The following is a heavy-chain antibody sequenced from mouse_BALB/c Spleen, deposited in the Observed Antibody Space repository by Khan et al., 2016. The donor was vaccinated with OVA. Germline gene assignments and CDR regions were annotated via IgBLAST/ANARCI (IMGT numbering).Heavy chain of an antibody. CDR1: GFTFSTYG. CDR3: TRLAYYYDSEGFAY. J-gene: IGHJ3*01. V-gene: IGHV5-6*01. Sequence: EVQGVESGGDLVKPGGSLKLSCAASGFTFSTYGMSWVRQAPDQRLEWVATVSTGGSYTYYPDSVKGRFTISRDNAKNPLYLHMSGLRSEDTAMFYCTRLAYYYDSEGFAYWGQGTLVTVSA. D-gene: IGHD1-1*01. CDR2: VSTGGSYT.